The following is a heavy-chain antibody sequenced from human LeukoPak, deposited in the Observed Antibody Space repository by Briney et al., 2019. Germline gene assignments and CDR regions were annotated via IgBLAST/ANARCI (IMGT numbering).Heavy chain of an antibody. CDR3: VRQYSGYESLYFDS. J-gene: IGHJ4*02. V-gene: IGHV7-4-1*02. CDR2: INTYTGTP. CDR1: GYTFSSYT. D-gene: IGHD5-12*01. Sequence: ASVKVSCKASGYTFSSYTLSWLRQAPGQGLEWMGWINTYTGTPTYAQGFTGRFVFSLDSSVSTAYLQINSLKAEDIAVYYCVRQYSGYESLYFDSWGQGTLVTVSS.